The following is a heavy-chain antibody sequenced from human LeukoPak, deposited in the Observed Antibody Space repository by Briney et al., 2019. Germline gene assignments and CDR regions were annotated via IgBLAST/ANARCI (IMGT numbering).Heavy chain of an antibody. V-gene: IGHV4-39*07. Sequence: TSETLSLTCTVSGGSISSSSYYWGWIRQPPGKGLEWIGSIYYSGSTYYNPSLKSRVTISVDTSKNQFSLKLSSVTAADTAVYYCARGAKSAEYCTNGVCHYYFDYWDQGTLVTVSS. J-gene: IGHJ4*02. CDR2: IYYSGST. CDR3: ARGAKSAEYCTNGVCHYYFDY. CDR1: GGSISSSSYY. D-gene: IGHD2-8*01.